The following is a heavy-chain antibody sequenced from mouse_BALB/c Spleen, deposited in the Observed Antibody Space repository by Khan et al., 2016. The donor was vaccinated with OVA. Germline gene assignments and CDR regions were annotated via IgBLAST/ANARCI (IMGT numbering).Heavy chain of an antibody. CDR1: GYSFTSYY. CDR2: IDPFNGGS. CDR3: ARHGYVAWFAY. D-gene: IGHD2-2*01. Sequence: VQLQQSGPELMRPGASVKISCKASGYSFTSYYIHWVKQSHGKSLEWIGYIDPFNGGSSYNQKFKGKATLTVDKSSSTAYMHLSSLTSEDSAVYYCARHGYVAWFAYWGQGTLVIVSA. J-gene: IGHJ3*01. V-gene: IGHV1-31*01.